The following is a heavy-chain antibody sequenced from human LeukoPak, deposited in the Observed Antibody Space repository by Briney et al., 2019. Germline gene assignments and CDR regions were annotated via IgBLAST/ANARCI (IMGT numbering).Heavy chain of an antibody. CDR3: SRVTHSGWYYFDY. D-gene: IGHD6-19*01. CDR2: ISYNGSNK. V-gene: IGHV3-30-3*01. Sequence: GGSLRLSCAASGFTFSSYAMSWVRQAPGKGLEWVAVISYNGSNKYYADSVKGRFTISRDNSKNTLYLQMNSLRAEDTAVYYCSRVTHSGWYYFDYWGQGTLVTVSS. CDR1: GFTFSSYA. J-gene: IGHJ4*02.